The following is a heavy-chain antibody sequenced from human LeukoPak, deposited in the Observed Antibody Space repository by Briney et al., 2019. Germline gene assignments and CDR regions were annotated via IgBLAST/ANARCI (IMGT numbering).Heavy chain of an antibody. V-gene: IGHV3-30*18. CDR3: AKDGEAYCGGDCYSPDYYYYMDV. CDR2: VWYGGSNE. CDR1: GFTFSSYG. Sequence: GRSLRLSCAASGFTFSSYGMHWVRQAPGKGLEWVAVVWYGGSNEYYADSVKGRFTISRDNSKNTLFLQMNTLRAEDTAVYYCAKDGEAYCGGDCYSPDYYYYMDVWGKGTTVTVSS. J-gene: IGHJ6*03. D-gene: IGHD2-21*01.